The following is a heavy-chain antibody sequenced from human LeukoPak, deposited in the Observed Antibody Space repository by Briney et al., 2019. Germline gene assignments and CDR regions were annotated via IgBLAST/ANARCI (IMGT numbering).Heavy chain of an antibody. Sequence: LSGGSLRLSCEAFGFTFSSYWMSWVRQAPGKGLEWVANIKRDGSEKYYVDSVEGRFTISRDNAKNSLYLQMNSLRAEDTAVYYCALVDGYSNKNWGQGTLVTVSS. V-gene: IGHV3-7*01. CDR3: ALVDGYSNKN. J-gene: IGHJ4*02. CDR1: GFTFSSYW. CDR2: IKRDGSEK. D-gene: IGHD5-12*01.